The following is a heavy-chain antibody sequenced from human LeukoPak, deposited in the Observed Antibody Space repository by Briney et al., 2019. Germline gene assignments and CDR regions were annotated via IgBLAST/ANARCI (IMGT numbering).Heavy chain of an antibody. V-gene: IGHV3-15*01. CDR2: IKSKTDGGTT. J-gene: IGHJ4*02. CDR1: GFTFSNAW. Sequence: SLRLSCAASGFTFSNAWMSWVREAPGKGLEWVGRIKSKTDGGTTDYAAPVKGRFTISRDDSKNTLYLQMNSLKTEDTAVYYCTTEYYDYVWASYPYYFDYWGQGTLVTVSS. CDR3: TTEYYDYVWASYPYYFDY. D-gene: IGHD3-16*02.